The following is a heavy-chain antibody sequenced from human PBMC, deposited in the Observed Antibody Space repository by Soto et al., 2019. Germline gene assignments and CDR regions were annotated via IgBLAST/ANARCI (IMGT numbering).Heavy chain of an antibody. D-gene: IGHD3-10*01. CDR2: MSGSGGST. CDR3: AKASGWFGEFDY. CDR1: GFTFSSYA. J-gene: IGHJ4*02. V-gene: IGHV3-23*01. Sequence: EVQLLESGGGLVQPGGSLRLSCAASGFTFSSYAMSWVRQAPGKGLEWVSAMSGSGGSTYYADSVKGRFTISRDNSKNTLYRQMNSLRAEDTAVYYCAKASGWFGEFDYWGQGTLVTVSS.